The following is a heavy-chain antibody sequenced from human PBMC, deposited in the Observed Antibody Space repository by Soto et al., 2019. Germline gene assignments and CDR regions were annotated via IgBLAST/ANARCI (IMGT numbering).Heavy chain of an antibody. D-gene: IGHD2-2*02. J-gene: IGHJ6*02. V-gene: IGHV1-2*02. CDR3: ARSLTEGYCTITGCYTRPLYGMDV. Sequence: ASVNLSCKPSGYTFSGCYIHWLRRAPGQGLECMGGINPNSGGTNYAQKFQGRVTVTRDTPTSTAYMELSRLTSDDTDVYYCARSLTEGYCTITGCYTRPLYGMDVWGQGTTVTVSS. CDR1: GYTFSGCY. CDR2: INPNSGGT.